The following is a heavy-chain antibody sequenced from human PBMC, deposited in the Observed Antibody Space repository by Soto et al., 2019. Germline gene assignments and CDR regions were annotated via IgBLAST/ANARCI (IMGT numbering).Heavy chain of an antibody. J-gene: IGHJ4*01. V-gene: IGHV3-48*02. D-gene: IGHD2-21*02. Sequence: GGSLRLSCVGSGFSFRDHSMNWVRQPPGKGLQWISYISSSSENIYYADSVEGRFTVSRDNAKNTLFLQMNSLRDDDSAIYYCARLPKGSVVTGWGQGSLVTVSS. CDR2: ISSSSENI. CDR1: GFSFRDHS. CDR3: ARLPKGSVVTG.